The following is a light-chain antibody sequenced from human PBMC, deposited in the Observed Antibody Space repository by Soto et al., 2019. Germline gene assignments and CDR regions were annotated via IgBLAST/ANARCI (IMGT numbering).Light chain of an antibody. CDR2: DVS. CDR1: SSDVGGYNY. V-gene: IGLV2-11*01. J-gene: IGLJ1*01. Sequence: QSVLTQPRSVSGSPGQSVTISCTGTSSDVGGYNYVSWYQQHPGKAPKLMIYDVSKRPSGVPDRFSGSKSGNTASLTISGLQAEDEADYYCNSFTTSTTPYVFGTGTKLTVL. CDR3: NSFTTSTTPYV.